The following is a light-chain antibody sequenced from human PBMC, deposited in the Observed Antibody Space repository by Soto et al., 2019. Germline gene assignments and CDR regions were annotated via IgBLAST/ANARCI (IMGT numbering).Light chain of an antibody. V-gene: IGKV3-20*01. CDR2: DAS. CDR1: QSVSSNF. CDR3: QYYGDPPKT. J-gene: IGKJ1*01. Sequence: EIVLTQSPATLSLSPGERVTLSCRASQSVSSNFIAWYQQTPGEAPRLLIFDASTRDTGIPDRFTGRGSGTDFTLTISRLEREDFADDLCQYYGDPPKTVGQGTKVEIK.